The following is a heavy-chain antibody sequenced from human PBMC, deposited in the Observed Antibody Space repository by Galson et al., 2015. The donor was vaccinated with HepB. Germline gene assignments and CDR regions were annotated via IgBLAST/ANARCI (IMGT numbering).Heavy chain of an antibody. CDR3: ARDSGITGADDY. Sequence: SLRPSCAASGFVFSAYSMTWVRQAPGKGLEWVSYIYRNGLTIYYADSVKGRFTISRDNAKNSLYLQMNNLRAEDTAVYYCARDSGITGADDYWGQGTLVTVSS. D-gene: IGHD1-14*01. V-gene: IGHV3-48*01. J-gene: IGHJ4*02. CDR1: GFVFSAYS. CDR2: IYRNGLTI.